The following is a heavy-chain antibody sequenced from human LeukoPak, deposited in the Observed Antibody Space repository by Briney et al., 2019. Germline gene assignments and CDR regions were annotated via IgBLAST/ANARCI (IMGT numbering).Heavy chain of an antibody. D-gene: IGHD3-10*01. CDR2: IYYSGST. CDR3: ARTDGRYLVFDY. J-gene: IGHJ4*02. V-gene: IGHV4-39*07. Sequence: PSETLSLTCSVSGGSISSSSYYWDWIRQPPGKGLEWIGSIYYSGSTYYNPSLKSRVTISVDTSNNQFSLKLSSVTAEDTAVYYCARTDGRYLVFDYWGQGTLVTVSS. CDR1: GGSISSSSYY.